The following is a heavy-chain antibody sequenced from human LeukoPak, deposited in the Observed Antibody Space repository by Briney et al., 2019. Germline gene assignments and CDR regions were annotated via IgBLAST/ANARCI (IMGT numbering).Heavy chain of an antibody. CDR3: ARDVAIVATVWFDP. CDR2: IYYSGST. V-gene: IGHV4-39*02. D-gene: IGHD5-12*01. Sequence: PSETLSLTCTVSGGSISSSSYYWGWIRQPPGKGLEWIGTIYYSGSTYYNPSLKSRVTISVDTSQNQFSLRLSSVTAADTAVYYCARDVAIVATVWFDPWGQGTLVTVSS. J-gene: IGHJ5*02. CDR1: GGSISSSSYY.